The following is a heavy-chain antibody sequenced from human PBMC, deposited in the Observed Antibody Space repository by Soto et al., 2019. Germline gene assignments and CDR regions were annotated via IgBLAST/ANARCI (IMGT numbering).Heavy chain of an antibody. D-gene: IGHD3-9*01. CDR2: IYYSGST. CDR1: GGPISSGGYY. CDR3: ARDPYGLFWFDP. V-gene: IGHV4-31*03. Sequence: SETLSLTCTVSGGPISSGGYYWSWIRQHPGKGLEWIGYIYYSGSTYYNPSLKSRVTISVDTSKNQFSLKLSSVTAADTAVYYCARDPYGLFWFDPWGQGTLVTVSS. J-gene: IGHJ5*02.